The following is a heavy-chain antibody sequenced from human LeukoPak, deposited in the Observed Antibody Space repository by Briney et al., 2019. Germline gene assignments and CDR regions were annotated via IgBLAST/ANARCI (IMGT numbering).Heavy chain of an antibody. Sequence: PGGSLRLSCAASGFTFSNHWMHWVRQPPGKGLVWVSRINSDGSNTAYADSVKGRFTIYRDNAKSTLFLQMNSLRAEDTAVYYCTSDTVNTAVGIDYWGQGTLVTVSS. J-gene: IGHJ4*02. CDR3: TSDTVNTAVGIDY. CDR1: GFTFSNHW. D-gene: IGHD5-18*01. CDR2: INSDGSNT. V-gene: IGHV3-74*01.